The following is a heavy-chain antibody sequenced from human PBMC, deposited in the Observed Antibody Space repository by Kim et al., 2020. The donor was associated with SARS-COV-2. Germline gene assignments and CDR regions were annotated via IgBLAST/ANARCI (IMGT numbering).Heavy chain of an antibody. V-gene: IGHV3-66*02. Sequence: GGSLRLSCAASGFTVSSNYMSWVRQAPGKGLEWVSVIHSGGSTYYADSVKGRFTISRDNSKNTLYLQMNSLRAEDTAVYYCAYSGYPSIKGTDYWGQGTLVTVSS. CDR2: IHSGGST. J-gene: IGHJ4*02. D-gene: IGHD5-12*01. CDR1: GFTVSSNY. CDR3: AYSGYPSIKGTDY.